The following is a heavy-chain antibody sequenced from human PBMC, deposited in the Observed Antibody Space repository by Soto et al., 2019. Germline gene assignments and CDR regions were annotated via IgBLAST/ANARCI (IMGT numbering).Heavy chain of an antibody. CDR3: ASKRHGWFDP. CDR1: GFPFSSYW. CDR2: IKQDGSEN. Sequence: GGSLRLSCAGSGFPFSSYWMSWVRQAPGKGLEWVANIKQDGSENYYVDSVKGRFTISRDNAKNSLFLQMNSLRAEDTAVYYCASKRHGWFDPWGQGTLVTVSS. V-gene: IGHV3-7*05. J-gene: IGHJ5*02.